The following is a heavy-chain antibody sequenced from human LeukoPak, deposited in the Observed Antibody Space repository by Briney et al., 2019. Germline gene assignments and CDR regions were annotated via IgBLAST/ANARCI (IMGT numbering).Heavy chain of an antibody. Sequence: SVKVSCKTSGGTFNNSAISWVRQAPGQGLEWLGGIMPLFGTAGYAQKFQGRVTITKDESTRTVYLELTSLTSDDTAVYYCVRDVHGGYGSGWFDPWGQGTLVSVSS. CDR2: IMPLFGTA. D-gene: IGHD5-12*01. CDR3: VRDVHGGYGSGWFDP. V-gene: IGHV1-69*05. CDR1: GGTFNNSA. J-gene: IGHJ5*02.